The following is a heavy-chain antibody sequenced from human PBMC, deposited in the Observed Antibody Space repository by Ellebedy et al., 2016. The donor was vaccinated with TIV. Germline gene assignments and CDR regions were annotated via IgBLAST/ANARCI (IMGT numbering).Heavy chain of an antibody. D-gene: IGHD5-24*01. V-gene: IGHV1-69*13. CDR2: IIPIFGTA. J-gene: IGHJ6*02. Sequence: SVKVSXXASGGTFSSYAISWVRQAPGQGLEWMGGIIPIFGTANYAQKFQGRVTITADESTSTAYMELSSLRSEDTAVYYCASPRDGPSYYYYGMDVWGQGTTVTVSS. CDR1: GGTFSSYA. CDR3: ASPRDGPSYYYYGMDV.